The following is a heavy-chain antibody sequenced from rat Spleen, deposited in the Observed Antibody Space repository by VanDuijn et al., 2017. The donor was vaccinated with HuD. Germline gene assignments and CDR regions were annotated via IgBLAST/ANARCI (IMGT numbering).Heavy chain of an antibody. J-gene: IGHJ3*01. Sequence: EALLVQSDGGLVPPGRSLKLSCVASGFTFSDFFMAWVRQAPTKGLEWVTTISSDGGRNFYRDSVKGRFTISRDNAKSSLYLQMDSLRSEDTATYYCTRHDYPGVITNWFAYWGQGTLVTVSS. CDR2: ISSDGGRN. V-gene: IGHV5-29*01. CDR3: TRHDYPGVITNWFAY. CDR1: GFTFSDFF. D-gene: IGHD1-4*01.